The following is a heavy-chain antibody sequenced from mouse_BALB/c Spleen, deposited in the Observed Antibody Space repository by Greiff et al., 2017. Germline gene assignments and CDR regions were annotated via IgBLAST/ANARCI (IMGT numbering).Heavy chain of an antibody. D-gene: IGHD1-1*01. J-gene: IGHJ2*01. Sequence: DVKLQESGPGLVKPSQSLSLTCTVTGYSITSDYAWNWIRQFPGNKLEWMGYISYSGSTSYNPSLKSRISITRDTSKNQFFLQLNSVTTEDTATYYCARDYGSTGVDYWGQGTTLTVSS. CDR3: ARDYGSTGVDY. CDR2: ISYSGST. CDR1: GYSITSDYA. V-gene: IGHV3-2*02.